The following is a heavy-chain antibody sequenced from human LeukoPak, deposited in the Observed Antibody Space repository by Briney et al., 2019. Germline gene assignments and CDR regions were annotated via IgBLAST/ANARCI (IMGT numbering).Heavy chain of an antibody. CDR1: GGSLSSYY. CDR3: ARQFEF. J-gene: IGHJ4*02. V-gene: IGHV4-59*08. Sequence: SETLSLTCTVFGGSLSSYYWVWVRQPPGKGLEWIGLIYSGASIKYNPSLKSRLAISLDTSKNQISLKLTSVTAADTAIYYCARQFEFWGQGTLVTVSS. CDR2: IYSGASI.